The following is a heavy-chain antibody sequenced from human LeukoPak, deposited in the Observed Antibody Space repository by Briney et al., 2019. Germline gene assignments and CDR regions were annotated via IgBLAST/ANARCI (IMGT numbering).Heavy chain of an antibody. CDR3: ARASREIQLWFSGMDV. V-gene: IGHV3-23*01. D-gene: IGHD5-18*01. J-gene: IGHJ6*02. CDR1: GFTFSGYA. Sequence: PGGSLRLSCAASGFTFSGYAMSWVRQAPGKGLEWVSAISGSGGSTYYADSVKGRFTISRDNSKNTLYLQMNSLRAEDTAVYYCARASREIQLWFSGMDVWGQGTTVTVSS. CDR2: ISGSGGST.